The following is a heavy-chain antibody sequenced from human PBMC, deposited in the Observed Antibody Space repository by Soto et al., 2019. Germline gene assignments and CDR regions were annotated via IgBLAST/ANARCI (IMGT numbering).Heavy chain of an antibody. CDR1: GGSISRYY. D-gene: IGHD4-17*01. Sequence: SETLSLTCTVSGGSISRYYWSWIRQPPGKGLEWIGYIYYSGSTNYNPSLKSRVTISVDTSKNQFSLKLSSVTAADTAVYYCARKDYGDYIDYWGHGTLVTVSS. CDR2: IYYSGST. J-gene: IGHJ4*01. CDR3: ARKDYGDYIDY. V-gene: IGHV4-59*08.